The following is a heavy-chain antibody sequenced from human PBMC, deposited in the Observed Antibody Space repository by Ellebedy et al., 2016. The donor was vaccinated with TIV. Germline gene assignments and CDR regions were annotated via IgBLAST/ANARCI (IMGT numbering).Heavy chain of an antibody. CDR2: IKSKTDGGTT. J-gene: IGHJ6*03. V-gene: IGHV3-15*01. D-gene: IGHD1-1*01. CDR1: GFTFSNAW. Sequence: GESLKISXAASGFTFSNAWMSWVRQAPGKGLEWVGRIKSKTDGGTTDYAAPVKGRFTISRDDSKNTLYLQMNSLKTEDTAVYYCTTQSLEYYYYYMDVWGKGTTVTVSS. CDR3: TTQSLEYYYYYMDV.